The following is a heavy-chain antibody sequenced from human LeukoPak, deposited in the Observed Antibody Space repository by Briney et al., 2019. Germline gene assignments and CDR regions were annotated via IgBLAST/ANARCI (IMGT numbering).Heavy chain of an antibody. D-gene: IGHD1-1*01. CDR3: ARDEIEELEAGY. J-gene: IGHJ4*02. CDR1: GGTFSSYT. V-gene: IGHV1-69*13. CDR2: IIPIFGTA. Sequence: ASVKVSCKASGGTFSSYTISWVRQAPGQGLEWMGGIIPIFGTANYAQKFQGRVTITADESTSTAYMELSSLRSEDTAVYYCARDEIEELEAGYWGQGTLVTVSS.